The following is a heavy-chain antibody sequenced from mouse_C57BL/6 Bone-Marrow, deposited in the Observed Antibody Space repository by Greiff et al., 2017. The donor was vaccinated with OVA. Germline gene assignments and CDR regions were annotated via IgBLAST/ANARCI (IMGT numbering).Heavy chain of an antibody. Sequence: VQLQESGPELVKPGASVKISCKASGYAFSSSWMNWVKQRPGKGLEWIGRIYPGDGDTNYNGKFKGKATLTADKSSSTAYMQLSSLTSEASAVDCCGRTYDGSRCFDDWGQGTTLTVSS. CDR1: GYAFSSSW. CDR2: IYPGDGDT. V-gene: IGHV1-82*01. CDR3: GRTYDGSRCFDD. D-gene: IGHD1-1*01. J-gene: IGHJ2*01.